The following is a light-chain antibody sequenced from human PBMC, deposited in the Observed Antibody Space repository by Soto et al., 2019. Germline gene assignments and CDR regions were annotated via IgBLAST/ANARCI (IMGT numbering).Light chain of an antibody. J-gene: IGKJ1*01. CDR1: QNVLYSYTNKGY. Sequence: DIVMTQSPDSLAVSLGERATINCRSSQNVLYSYTNKGYLAWYKQNPGQPPRLLIYWASSRESGVPERFSGSGSGTDFTLTISSLQAEDVAVYYCQQYYSTPQTFGQGTKVELK. CDR3: QQYYSTPQT. V-gene: IGKV4-1*01. CDR2: WAS.